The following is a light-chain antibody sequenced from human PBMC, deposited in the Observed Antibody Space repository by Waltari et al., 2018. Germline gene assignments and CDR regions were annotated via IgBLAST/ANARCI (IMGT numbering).Light chain of an antibody. CDR2: DSS. J-gene: IGKJ4*01. V-gene: IGKV1-33*01. CDR3: QQYHNLPLT. CDR1: QNITNY. Sequence: DIQMTQSPSSLSASIGDRVTITFQASQNITNYLNWYQPKPGKAPNLLIYDSSSLETGVPSRFTGSGSATDFTFTISSLQPEDLATYYCQQYHNLPLTFGGGTKVEI.